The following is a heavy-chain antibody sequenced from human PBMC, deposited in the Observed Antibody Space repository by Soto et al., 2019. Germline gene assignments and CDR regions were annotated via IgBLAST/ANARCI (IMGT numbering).Heavy chain of an antibody. V-gene: IGHV4-38-2*01. J-gene: IGHJ6*02. CDR1: GYSISSGYY. CDR3: AGGYSSSWYQDYYYGMDV. CDR2: IYHSGST. D-gene: IGHD6-13*01. Sequence: KPSETLSLTCAVSGYSISSGYYWGWIRQPPGKGLEWIGSIYHSGSTYYNPSLKSRVTISVDTSKNQFSLKLSSVTAADTAVYYCAGGYSSSWYQDYYYGMDVWGQGTTVTVSS.